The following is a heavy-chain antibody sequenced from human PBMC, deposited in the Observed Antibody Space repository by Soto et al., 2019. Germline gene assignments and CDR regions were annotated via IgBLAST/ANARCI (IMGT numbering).Heavy chain of an antibody. CDR2: IKQDGSEK. V-gene: IGHV3-7*03. CDR3: ARDPAPGYYDSSGYFQRYYYYYGMDV. Sequence: GGSLRLSCAASGFTFSSYWMSWVRQAPGKGLEWVANIKQDGSEKYYVDSVKGRFTISRDNAKNSLYLQMNSLRAEDTAVYYCARDPAPGYYDSSGYFQRYYYYYGMDVWGQGTTVTVSS. J-gene: IGHJ6*02. D-gene: IGHD3-22*01. CDR1: GFTFSSYW.